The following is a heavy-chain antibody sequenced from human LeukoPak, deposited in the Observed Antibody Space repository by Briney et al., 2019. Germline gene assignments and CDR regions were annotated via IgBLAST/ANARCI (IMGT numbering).Heavy chain of an antibody. Sequence: SETLSLTCAVSGDSMSGTNWWSWVRQSPGKGLEWIGEIYHDGSTNYNPSLKSRVTISVDKSKSQFSLRLTSVTAADTAVYYCASNGYYCIEFWGNGTTATVPS. D-gene: IGHD3-22*01. V-gene: IGHV4-4*02. CDR1: GDSMSGTNW. J-gene: IGHJ6*03. CDR3: ASNGYYCIEF. CDR2: IYHDGST.